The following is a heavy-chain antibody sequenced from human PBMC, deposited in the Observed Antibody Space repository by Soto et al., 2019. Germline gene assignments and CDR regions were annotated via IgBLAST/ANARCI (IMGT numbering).Heavy chain of an antibody. Sequence: SVKVSCKASGGTFSSYTISWVRQAPGQGLEWMGRIIPILGIANYAQKSQGRVTITADKSTSTAYMELSSLRSEDTAVYYCARAGYCSSTSCYEDYYYYYGMDVWGQGTTVTVSS. V-gene: IGHV1-69*02. CDR2: IIPILGIA. CDR1: GGTFSSYT. CDR3: ARAGYCSSTSCYEDYYYYYGMDV. D-gene: IGHD2-2*01. J-gene: IGHJ6*02.